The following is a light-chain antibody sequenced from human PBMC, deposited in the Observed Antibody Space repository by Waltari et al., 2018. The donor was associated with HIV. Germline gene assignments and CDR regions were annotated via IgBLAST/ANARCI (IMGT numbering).Light chain of an antibody. CDR2: DDS. J-gene: IGLJ3*02. CDR3: QVWHSGSDHWV. CDR1: RIESKS. V-gene: IGLV3-21*02. Sequence: SYVLTQPPSVSVAPGQTARVTCEGDRIESKSVNWYQQKPGQAPVLVVYDDSDRPSGIPARFSGSNSGNTATLTISRAEAGDEADFYCQVWHSGSDHWVFGGGTKLTVL.